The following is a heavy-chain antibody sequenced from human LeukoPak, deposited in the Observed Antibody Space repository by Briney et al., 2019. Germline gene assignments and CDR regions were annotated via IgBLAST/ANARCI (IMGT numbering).Heavy chain of an antibody. J-gene: IGHJ4*02. Sequence: PGGSLRLSCEASGFTFTNAWMSWIRQAPGKGLEWVSYISSSGTTIYYADSVKGRFTISRDNAKNSLYLQMNSLRAEDTAVYYCARRRDSGSLQHFDYWGQGTLVTVSS. CDR3: ARRRDSGSLQHFDY. D-gene: IGHD1-26*01. CDR1: GFTFTNAW. V-gene: IGHV3-11*01. CDR2: ISSSGTTI.